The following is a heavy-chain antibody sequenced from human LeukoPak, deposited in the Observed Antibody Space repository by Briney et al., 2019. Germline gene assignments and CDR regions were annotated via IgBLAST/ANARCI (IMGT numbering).Heavy chain of an antibody. CDR1: GFTFSSYG. Sequence: GGSLRLSCAASGFTFSSYGMHWVRQAPGKGLEWVAVISYDGSNKYYADSVKGRFTISRDNSKNTLYLQMNSLRAEDTAVYYCARGLAAADHFDYWGQGTLVTVSS. CDR2: ISYDGSNK. V-gene: IGHV3-30*03. D-gene: IGHD6-13*01. J-gene: IGHJ4*02. CDR3: ARGLAAADHFDY.